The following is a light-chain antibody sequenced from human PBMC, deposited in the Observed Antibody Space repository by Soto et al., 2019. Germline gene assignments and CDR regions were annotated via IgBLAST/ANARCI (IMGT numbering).Light chain of an antibody. Sequence: EIVLTQSPGTLSLSPGERATLSCRASQNINSRYLAWYQQKPGQAPRLLIYGTSSTATGIPDRFSGSGSGTDFTLTISRLEPEDFAVYYCQQFGSSPGFTFGPGTKVEIK. CDR1: QNINSRY. V-gene: IGKV3-20*01. CDR3: QQFGSSPGFT. J-gene: IGKJ3*01. CDR2: GTS.